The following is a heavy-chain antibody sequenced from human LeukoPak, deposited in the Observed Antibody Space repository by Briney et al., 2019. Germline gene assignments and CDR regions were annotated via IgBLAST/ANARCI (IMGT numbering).Heavy chain of an antibody. CDR3: AKAGGYSSGYYYFGAFDI. CDR2: ISGSGGST. CDR1: GFTFSSYA. V-gene: IGHV3-23*01. J-gene: IGHJ3*02. D-gene: IGHD3-22*01. Sequence: GGSLRLSCAASGFTFSSYAMSWVRQAPGKGLEWVSAISGSGGSTYYADSVKGRFTISRDNSKNTLYLQMNSLRAEDTAVYYCAKAGGYSSGYYYFGAFDIWGQGTMVTVSS.